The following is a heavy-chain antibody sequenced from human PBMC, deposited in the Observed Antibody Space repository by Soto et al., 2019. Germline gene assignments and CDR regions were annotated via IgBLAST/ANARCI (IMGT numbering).Heavy chain of an antibody. CDR3: CHTWV. CDR2: IHEDGSEE. J-gene: IGHJ4*02. Sequence: EVQMVESGGGLVQPGGSLRLSCAASGFSISDYWMSWVRQAPGKGLEWVGNIHEDGSEENYVDSVKGRFTISRDNARNSLYLQMNSLRVEDTAVYYCCHTWVGGQGTLVTVSS. CDR1: GFSISDYW. V-gene: IGHV3-7*01. D-gene: IGHD1-26*01.